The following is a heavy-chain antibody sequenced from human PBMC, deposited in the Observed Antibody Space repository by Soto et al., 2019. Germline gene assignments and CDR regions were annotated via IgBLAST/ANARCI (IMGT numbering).Heavy chain of an antibody. J-gene: IGHJ6*02. Sequence: SVKVSCKASGGTFSSYAISWVRQAPGQGLEWMGGIIPIFGTANYAQKFQGRVTITADESTSTAYMELSSLRSEDTAVYYCARGKYYDCWSGPGYYYYGMDVWGQGTTVTVSS. CDR1: GGTFSSYA. D-gene: IGHD3-3*01. CDR2: IIPIFGTA. V-gene: IGHV1-69*13. CDR3: ARGKYYDCWSGPGYYYYGMDV.